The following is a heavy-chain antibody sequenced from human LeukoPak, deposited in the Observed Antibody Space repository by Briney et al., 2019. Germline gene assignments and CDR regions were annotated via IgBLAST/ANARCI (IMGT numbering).Heavy chain of an antibody. Sequence: PSETLSLTCTVSGDSINSYYWSWIRQPARTGLEWIGRIYTTGSTNYNPSLKSRLTMSVGTANKQFSLKLRSVTAADTAVYYCARDYYRDYMDVWGKGTTVTVSS. D-gene: IGHD3-22*01. CDR2: IYTTGST. CDR3: ARDYYRDYMDV. V-gene: IGHV4-4*07. CDR1: GDSINSYY. J-gene: IGHJ6*03.